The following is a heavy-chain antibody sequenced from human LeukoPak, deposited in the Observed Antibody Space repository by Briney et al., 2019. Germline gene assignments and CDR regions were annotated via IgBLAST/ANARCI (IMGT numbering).Heavy chain of an antibody. CDR3: ARQSGITMIVVLIHDAFDI. CDR1: GGSIGSSSYY. CDR2: IYYSGST. Sequence: SETLSLTCTVSGGSIGSSSYYWGWIRQPPGKGPEWIGNIYYSGSTYYNPSLKSRVTISVDTSKNQFSLKLSSVTAADTAVYYCARQSGITMIVVLIHDAFDIWGQGTMVTVSS. V-gene: IGHV4-39*01. J-gene: IGHJ3*02. D-gene: IGHD3-22*01.